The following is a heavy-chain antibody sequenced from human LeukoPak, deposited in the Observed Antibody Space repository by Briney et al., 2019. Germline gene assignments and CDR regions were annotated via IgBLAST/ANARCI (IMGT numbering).Heavy chain of an antibody. CDR1: GFTFSSYW. D-gene: IGHD6-19*01. V-gene: IGHV3-7*03. Sequence: GGSLRLSCAASGFTFSSYWMSWVRQAPGKGLEWVANIKQDGSEKYHVDSVKGRFTISRDNAKNSLYLQMNSLRAEDTAVYYCARGYSSGSGAFDIWGQGTMVTVSS. J-gene: IGHJ3*02. CDR2: IKQDGSEK. CDR3: ARGYSSGSGAFDI.